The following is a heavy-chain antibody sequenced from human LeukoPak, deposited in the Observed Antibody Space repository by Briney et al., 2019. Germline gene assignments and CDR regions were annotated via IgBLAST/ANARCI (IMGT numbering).Heavy chain of an antibody. CDR3: AKDPRYLSLDTLFRVVIISPPDY. J-gene: IGHJ4*02. V-gene: IGHV3-23*01. D-gene: IGHD3-3*01. CDR2: ISGSGGTT. Sequence: GGSLRLSCAASGFTFSSYMMTWVRQAPGQGLVWVSTISGSGGTTYNADSVKGRFTISRDNSKNTLYLQMNSLKAEDTAVYYCAKDPRYLSLDTLFRVVIISPPDYWGQGTLVTVSS. CDR1: GFTFSSYM.